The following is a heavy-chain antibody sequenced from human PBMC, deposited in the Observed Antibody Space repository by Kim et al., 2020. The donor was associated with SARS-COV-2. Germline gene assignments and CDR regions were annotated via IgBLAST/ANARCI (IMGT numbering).Heavy chain of an antibody. CDR2: IYSGGST. CDR1: GFTVSSNY. CDR3: ARGYSSSSGRYYYYGMDF. V-gene: IGHV3-66*01. D-gene: IGHD6-6*01. J-gene: IGHJ6*02. Sequence: GGSLRLSCAASGFTVSSNYMSWVRQAPGKGLEWVSVIYSGGSTYYADSVKGRFTISRDNSKNTLYLQMNSLRAEDTAVYYCARGYSSSSGRYYYYGMDFWGQGTTVTVSS.